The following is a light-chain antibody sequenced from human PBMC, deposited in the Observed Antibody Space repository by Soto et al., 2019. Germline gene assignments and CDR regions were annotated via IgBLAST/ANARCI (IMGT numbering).Light chain of an antibody. CDR3: QKYDSAPWT. CDR2: SAS. CDR1: QGIGNS. Sequence: IQMTQSPSSLSASVGDRVIITCRASQGIGNSLAWYQQKAGRAPKLLMHSASTLLSGVPSRFSGSGSGTDFTLTISSLQPEDVATYYCQKYDSAPWTFGQGTKVEIK. V-gene: IGKV1-27*01. J-gene: IGKJ1*01.